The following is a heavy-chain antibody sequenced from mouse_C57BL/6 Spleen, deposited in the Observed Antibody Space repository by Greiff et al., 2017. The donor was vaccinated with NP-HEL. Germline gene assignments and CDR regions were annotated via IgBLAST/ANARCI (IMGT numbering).Heavy chain of an antibody. Sequence: VKLQQPGAELVRPGTSVKLSCKASGYTFTSYWMHWVKQRPGQGLEWIGVIDPSDSYTNYNQKFKGKATLTVDTSSSTAYMQLSSLTSEDSAVDSCARRFYGSTIWYFDVWGTGTTVTVSS. CDR1: GYTFTSYW. D-gene: IGHD1-1*01. J-gene: IGHJ1*03. V-gene: IGHV1-59*01. CDR2: IDPSDSYT. CDR3: ARRFYGSTIWYFDV.